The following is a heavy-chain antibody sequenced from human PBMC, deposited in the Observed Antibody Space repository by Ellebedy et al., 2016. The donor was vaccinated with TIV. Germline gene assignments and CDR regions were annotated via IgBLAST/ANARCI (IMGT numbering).Heavy chain of an antibody. CDR3: ARGIYEGGDPFDY. CDR1: GGTFSTYA. D-gene: IGHD2-21*02. J-gene: IGHJ4*02. Sequence: AASVKVSCKASGGTFSTYAISWVRQAPGQGLEWMGGIIPIFGSANYAQKFQGRVTITADESTSTAYMELSSLRFEDTAMYYCARGIYEGGDPFDYWGQGTLVTVSS. V-gene: IGHV1-69*13. CDR2: IIPIFGSA.